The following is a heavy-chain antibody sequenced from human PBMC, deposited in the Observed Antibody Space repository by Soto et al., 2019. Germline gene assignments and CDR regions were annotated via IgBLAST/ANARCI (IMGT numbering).Heavy chain of an antibody. CDR2: FDPEDGET. Sequence: ASVKVSCKVSGYTLTELSMHWVRQAPGKGLEWMGGFDPEDGETIYAQKFQGRVTMTEDTSTDTAYMELSSLRSEDTAVYYCATGSLRGFWSGIPRAFDIRGQGTMVTVSS. CDR3: ATGSLRGFWSGIPRAFDI. CDR1: GYTLTELS. J-gene: IGHJ3*02. D-gene: IGHD3-3*01. V-gene: IGHV1-24*01.